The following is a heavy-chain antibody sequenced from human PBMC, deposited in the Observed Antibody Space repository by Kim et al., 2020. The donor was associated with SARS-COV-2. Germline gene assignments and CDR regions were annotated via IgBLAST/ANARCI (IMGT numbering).Heavy chain of an antibody. V-gene: IGHV4-34*01. Sequence: NPYLTSRVTISVDTSKTQFSLKLSCVTAADTAVYYCASLTQRIAAAGMDYWGQGTLVTVSS. J-gene: IGHJ4*02. CDR3: ASLTQRIAAAGMDY. D-gene: IGHD6-13*01.